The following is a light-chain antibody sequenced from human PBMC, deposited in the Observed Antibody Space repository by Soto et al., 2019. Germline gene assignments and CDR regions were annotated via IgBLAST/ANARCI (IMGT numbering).Light chain of an antibody. CDR1: SSDVGGYNY. V-gene: IGLV2-14*01. CDR2: AVS. CDR3: SSYTGSSTYVV. J-gene: IGLJ2*01. Sequence: QSVLTKPASVSWSPGQSITISCTGTSSDVGGYNYVSWYQQHPGKAPKLMIYAVSNRPSGVSNRFSGSKSANTASLTISGLQAEDEADYYCSSYTGSSTYVVFGGGTKLTVL.